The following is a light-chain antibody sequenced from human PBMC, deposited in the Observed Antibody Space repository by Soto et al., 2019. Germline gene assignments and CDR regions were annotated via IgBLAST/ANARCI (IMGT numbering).Light chain of an antibody. CDR2: RNN. CDR3: AAWDDSLTGYV. J-gene: IGLJ1*01. V-gene: IGLV1-47*01. CDR1: SSNIGSDH. Sequence: QSVLTQPPSASGTPGQRVTISCSGSSSNIGSDHLYWYQQLPGTAPKLLIYRNNQRPSGVPDRFSGSKSGTSASLAISGLRSEDEADYYCAAWDDSLTGYVFGTGNKLTVL.